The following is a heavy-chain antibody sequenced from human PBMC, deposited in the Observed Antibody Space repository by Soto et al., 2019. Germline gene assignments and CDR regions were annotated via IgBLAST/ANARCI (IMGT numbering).Heavy chain of an antibody. CDR3: ARVYVHTAMVSLDP. CDR2: IYYSGST. J-gene: IGHJ5*02. V-gene: IGHV4-59*01. Sequence: SETLSLTCTVSGGSISSYYWSWIRQPPGKGLEWIGYIYYSGSTNYNPSLKSRVTISVDTSKNQFSLKLSSVTAADTAVYYCARVYVHTAMVSLDPWGQGTLVTVSS. CDR1: GGSISSYY. D-gene: IGHD5-18*01.